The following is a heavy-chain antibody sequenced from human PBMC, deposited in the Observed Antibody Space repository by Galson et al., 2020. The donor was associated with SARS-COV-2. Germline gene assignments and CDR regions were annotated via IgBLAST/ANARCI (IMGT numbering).Heavy chain of an antibody. V-gene: IGHV4-34*01. J-gene: IGHJ6*03. Sequence: SETLSLTCAVYGWSFSGYSWNWVRQPPGKGLEWIGEINHSGSTNYNPSLKSRVFISVDTSKNQFSLKLSSVTAADTAIYYCARGGSRPIMVFDYYYFYMDVWGKGTTVTVSS. CDR3: ARGGSRPIMVFDYYYFYMDV. CDR1: GWSFSGYS. D-gene: IGHD2-8*01. CDR2: INHSGST.